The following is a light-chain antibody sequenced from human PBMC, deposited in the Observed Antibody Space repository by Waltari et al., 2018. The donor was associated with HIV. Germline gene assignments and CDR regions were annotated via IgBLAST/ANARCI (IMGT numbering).Light chain of an antibody. Sequence: QLVLPQSPSASASLRASVKLPCPLSSGHSNYAIAWQQHQPEKGPRYLMRLNSDGSYLKGDGIPDRFSGSSSVAERYLIISSLQSEDEADYYCQTWTTGIVLFGGGTKLTVL. CDR2: LNSDGSY. CDR1: SGHSNYA. V-gene: IGLV4-69*01. CDR3: QTWTTGIVL. J-gene: IGLJ2*01.